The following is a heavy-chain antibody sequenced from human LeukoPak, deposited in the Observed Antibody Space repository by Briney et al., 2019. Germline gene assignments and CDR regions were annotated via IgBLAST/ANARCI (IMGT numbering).Heavy chain of an antibody. J-gene: IGHJ4*02. Sequence: SETLSLTCTVSGGSISSYYWSWIRQPPGKGLEWIGYIYYSGSTNYNPSLKSRVTISVDTSKNQFSLKLSSVTAADTAVYYCVGLIAAAGIDYFGYWGQGTLVTVSS. D-gene: IGHD6-13*01. CDR2: IYYSGST. CDR1: GGSISSYY. V-gene: IGHV4-59*01. CDR3: VGLIAAAGIDYFGY.